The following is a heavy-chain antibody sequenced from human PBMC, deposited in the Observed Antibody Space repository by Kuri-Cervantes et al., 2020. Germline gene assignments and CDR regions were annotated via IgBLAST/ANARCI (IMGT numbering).Heavy chain of an antibody. CDR3: AGGGDSISWYGSPKY. J-gene: IGHJ4*02. CDR2: ISYDGSNK. CDR1: GFTFSSYA. D-gene: IGHD6-13*01. V-gene: IGHV3-30-3*01. Sequence: GGSLRLSCAASGFTFSSYAMHWVRQAPGKGLEWVAVISYDGSNKYYADSVKGRFTISRDNPKNTLFLQMNSLRTEDMAVYYCAGGGDSISWYGSPKYWGQGTLVTVSS.